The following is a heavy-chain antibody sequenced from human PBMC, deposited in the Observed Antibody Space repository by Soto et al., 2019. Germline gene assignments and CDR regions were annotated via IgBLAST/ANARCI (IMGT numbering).Heavy chain of an antibody. CDR3: ASMTNDYSNYYFDY. V-gene: IGHV4-4*02. D-gene: IGHD4-4*01. J-gene: IGHJ4*02. CDR2: IYHSGST. Sequence: PSETLSLTCAVSGGSISSSNWWSWVRQPPGKGLEWIGEIYHSGSTNYNPSLKSRVTISVDKSKNQFSLKLSSVTAADTAVYYCASMTNDYSNYYFDYWGQGTLVTVSS. CDR1: GGSISSSNW.